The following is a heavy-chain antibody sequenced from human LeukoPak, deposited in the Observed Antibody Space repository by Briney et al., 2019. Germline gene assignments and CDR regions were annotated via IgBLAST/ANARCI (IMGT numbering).Heavy chain of an antibody. Sequence: GRSLRLSCAASGFTFDDYAMHWVRQAPGKGLEWVSGISWNSGSIGYADSVKGRFTISRDNAKNSLYLQMNSLRAEDTAVYYCARTYYYDSSVDYWGQGTLVTVSS. CDR2: ISWNSGSI. V-gene: IGHV3-9*01. J-gene: IGHJ4*02. CDR3: ARTYYYDSSVDY. D-gene: IGHD3-22*01. CDR1: GFTFDDYA.